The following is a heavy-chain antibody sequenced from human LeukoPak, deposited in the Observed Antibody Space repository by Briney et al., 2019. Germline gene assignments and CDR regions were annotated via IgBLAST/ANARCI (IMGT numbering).Heavy chain of an antibody. V-gene: IGHV3-49*03. J-gene: IGHJ4*02. D-gene: IGHD2-8*01. CDR1: GFTFGDYA. Sequence: PGRSLRLSCTASGFTFGDYAMSWFRQAPGKGLEWVGFIRSKAYGGTTEYAASVKGRFTISRDDSKSIAYLQMNSLKTEDTAVYYCTIEDCTNGVCYTLFGYWGQGTLVTVSS. CDR3: TIEDCTNGVCYTLFGY. CDR2: IRSKAYGGTT.